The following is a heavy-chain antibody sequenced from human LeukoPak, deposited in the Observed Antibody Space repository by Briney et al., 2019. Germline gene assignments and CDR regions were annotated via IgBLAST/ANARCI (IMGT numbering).Heavy chain of an antibody. CDR2: IIPMFGTT. CDR3: ATDLQSDFWTGYYWDF. D-gene: IGHD3/OR15-3a*01. CDR1: GYTFTGNY. J-gene: IGHJ4*02. Sequence: ASVRVSCKASGYTFTGNYLHWVRQAPGQRLEWMGRIIPMFGTTIYAEKFQGRVTISADKSTDTAYVEVSRLSSDDTAVYYCATDLQSDFWTGYYWDFWGQGTLVTVSS. V-gene: IGHV1-2*02.